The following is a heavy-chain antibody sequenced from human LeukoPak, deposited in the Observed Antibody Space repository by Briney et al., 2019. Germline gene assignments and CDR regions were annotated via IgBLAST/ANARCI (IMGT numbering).Heavy chain of an antibody. D-gene: IGHD2-2*01. V-gene: IGHV3-30*02. J-gene: IGHJ4*02. CDR2: IRYDGSNK. CDR1: GFTFSSYG. CDR3: AKEYCSSTSCSSIDY. Sequence: PGGSLRLSCAASGFTFSSYGMHWVRQAPGKGLEWVAFIRYDGSNKYYADSVKGRFTISRDNSKNTLYLQMNSLRAEDTAVYYCAKEYCSSTSCSSIDYWGQGTLVTVSS.